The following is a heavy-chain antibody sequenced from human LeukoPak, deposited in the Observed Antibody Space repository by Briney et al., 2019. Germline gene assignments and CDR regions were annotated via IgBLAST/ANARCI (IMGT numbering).Heavy chain of an antibody. D-gene: IGHD1-26*01. V-gene: IGHV3-23*01. CDR3: AKAVVGAYFFDY. CDR1: GFIFSSDS. Sequence: PGGSLRLSCAASGFIFSSDSMGWVRQAQGKGLEWVSGISGSGGITDSADSVKGRLTISRDNSKNTLYLQMNSLRAEDTAVYYCAKAVVGAYFFDYWGQGTLVTVSS. J-gene: IGHJ4*02. CDR2: ISGSGGIT.